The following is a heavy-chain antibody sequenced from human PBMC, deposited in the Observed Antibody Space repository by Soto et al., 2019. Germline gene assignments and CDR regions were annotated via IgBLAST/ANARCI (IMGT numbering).Heavy chain of an antibody. V-gene: IGHV3-11*01. Sequence: QVQLVESGGGLVKPGGSLRLSCAASGFTFSDYYMTWIRHAPGKGLEWLSYISSTGVTIYYADSVKGRFTISRDNAKNSLYLQTNSLRAEDTAIYYCVCLRTVMPEVLESWDFDLWGGGTLVTVSS. D-gene: IGHD3-3*01. CDR3: VCLRTVMPEVLESWDFDL. CDR2: ISSTGVTI. CDR1: GFTFSDYY. J-gene: IGHJ2*01.